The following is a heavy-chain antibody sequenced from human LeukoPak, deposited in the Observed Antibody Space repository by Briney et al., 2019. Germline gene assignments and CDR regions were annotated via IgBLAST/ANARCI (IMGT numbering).Heavy chain of an antibody. CDR2: INHSGSI. D-gene: IGHD3-3*01. J-gene: IGHJ5*02. V-gene: IGHV4-34*01. CDR1: GGSFSGYY. Sequence: KPSETLSLTCAVYGGSFSGYYWSWIRQPPGKGLEWIGEINHSGSINYNPSLKSRVTISVDTSKNQFSLKLSSVTAADTAVYYCARGGLYYDFWSGYSRDNWFDPWGQGTLVTVSS. CDR3: ARGGLYYDFWSGYSRDNWFDP.